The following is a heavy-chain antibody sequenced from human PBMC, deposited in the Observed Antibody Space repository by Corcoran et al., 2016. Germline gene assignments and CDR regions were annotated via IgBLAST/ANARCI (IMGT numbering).Heavy chain of an antibody. V-gene: IGHV3-33*01. CDR2: IWYDGSKE. D-gene: IGHD6-6*01. Sequence: QVQLVESGGGVVQPGRSLRLSCAASGFIYSNYGMHWVRQAPGKGLEWVAVIWYDGSKEYYADSVKGRFTISRDNSKNTLSLQMNSLRDEDAAVYYCAREGANSMSSLRGKKTSCYYGMDVWGQGTTVTVSS. J-gene: IGHJ6*02. CDR3: AREGANSMSSLRGKKTSCYYGMDV. CDR1: GFIYSNYG.